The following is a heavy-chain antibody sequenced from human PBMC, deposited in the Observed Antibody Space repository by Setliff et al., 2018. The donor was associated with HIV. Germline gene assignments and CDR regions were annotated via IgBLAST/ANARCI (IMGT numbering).Heavy chain of an antibody. V-gene: IGHV4-39*01. J-gene: IGHJ4*02. CDR1: GGSISNSRYY. D-gene: IGHD2-2*01. CDR3: ARVRLRVPPSIFDY. CDR2: IYYSGST. Sequence: PSETLSLTCTVSGGSISNSRYYWSWIRQPPGKGLEWIGSIYYSGSTYYNPSLKSRVTISVDTSKNQFSLKLSSVTAADAAVYYCARVRLRVPPSIFDYWGQGALVTVSS.